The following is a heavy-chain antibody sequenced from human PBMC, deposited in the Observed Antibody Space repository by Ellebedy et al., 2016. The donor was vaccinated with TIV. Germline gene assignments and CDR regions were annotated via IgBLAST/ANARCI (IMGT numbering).Heavy chain of an antibody. CDR2: IDPSDSYT. Sequence: GESLKISXKGSGYSFTSYWISWVRQMPGKGLEWMGRIDPSDSYTNYSPSFQGHVTISADKSISTAYLQWSSLKASDTAMYYCARLAIFGVVANYYYYGMDVWGQGTTVTVSS. CDR1: GYSFTSYW. V-gene: IGHV5-10-1*01. CDR3: ARLAIFGVVANYYYYGMDV. D-gene: IGHD3-3*01. J-gene: IGHJ6*02.